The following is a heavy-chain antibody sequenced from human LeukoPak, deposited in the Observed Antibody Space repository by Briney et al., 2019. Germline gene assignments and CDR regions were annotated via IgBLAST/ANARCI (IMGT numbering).Heavy chain of an antibody. CDR3: ARVRVAWFGELLEFDY. Sequence: PSETLSLTCTVSGGSINSDAYYWTWIRHHPGKGLEWIGYIYYSGSTNYNPSLKSRVTISVDTSKNQFSLKLSSVTAADTAVYYCARVRVAWFGELLEFDYWGQGTLVTVSS. D-gene: IGHD3-10*01. J-gene: IGHJ4*02. V-gene: IGHV4-61*08. CDR2: IYYSGST. CDR1: GGSINSDAYY.